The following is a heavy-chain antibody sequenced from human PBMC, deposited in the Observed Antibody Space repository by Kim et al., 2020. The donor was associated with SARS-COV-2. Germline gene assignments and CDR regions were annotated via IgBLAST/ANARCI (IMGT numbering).Heavy chain of an antibody. CDR2: ISYDGNDK. CDR3: AKVASGESENWLDR. Sequence: GGSLRLSCTASGFSFSSHGMHWVRQAPGKGLEWVAVISYDGNDKYYVDSVKGRFTISRDNSKDTLYLQMKRLRAEDTAVYYCAKVASGESENWLDRWGQGTLVTVSS. J-gene: IGHJ5*02. V-gene: IGHV3-30*18. CDR1: GFSFSSHG.